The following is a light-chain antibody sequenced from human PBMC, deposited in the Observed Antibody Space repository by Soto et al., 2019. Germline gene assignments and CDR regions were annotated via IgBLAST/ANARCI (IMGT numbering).Light chain of an antibody. CDR3: QQYGSSPPCT. CDR1: QSVSSSY. J-gene: IGKJ1*01. V-gene: IGKV3-20*01. CDR2: GAS. Sequence: EIVLTQSPGTLSLSPGERATLSCRASQSVSSSYLAWYQQKPGQAPRLLIYGASSRATGIPDRFSGSGSGKDFTLTISRLEPEDFAVYYCQQYGSSPPCTFGQGTKVEIK.